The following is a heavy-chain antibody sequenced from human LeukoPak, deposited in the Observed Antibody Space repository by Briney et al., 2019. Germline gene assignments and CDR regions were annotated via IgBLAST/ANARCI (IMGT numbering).Heavy chain of an antibody. CDR2: IIPILGIA. CDR1: GGTFSSYA. D-gene: IGHD5-18*01. V-gene: IGHV1-69*04. CDR3: AMGVDTAMVTILDY. J-gene: IGHJ4*02. Sequence: GSSVKVSCKASGGTFSSYAIIWVRQAPGQGLEWMGRIIPILGIANYAQKFQGRVTITADKSTSTAYMELSSLRSEDTAVYYCAMGVDTAMVTILDYWGQGTLVTVSS.